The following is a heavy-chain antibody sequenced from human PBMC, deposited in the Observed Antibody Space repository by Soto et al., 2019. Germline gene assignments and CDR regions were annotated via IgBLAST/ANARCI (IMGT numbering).Heavy chain of an antibody. Sequence: GGSLRLSCAASGFTFVCYAMSWVRQSPGKGMEWVSTISGGGSRRYYADSVKGRFTISGDNSNSILYLDMNSLRAEDTAIYYCAKDLGGTYYVYDHWGQGTLVTVSS. CDR3: AKDLGGTYYVYDH. D-gene: IGHD1-26*01. J-gene: IGHJ4*02. CDR1: GFTFVCYA. V-gene: IGHV3-23*01. CDR2: ISGGGSRR.